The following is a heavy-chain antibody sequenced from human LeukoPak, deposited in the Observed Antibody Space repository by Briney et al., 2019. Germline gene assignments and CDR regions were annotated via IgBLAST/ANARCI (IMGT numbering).Heavy chain of an antibody. CDR3: ARGSTHRYYYDSSGYYRGAFDY. CDR1: GYTFTSYG. D-gene: IGHD3-22*01. J-gene: IGHJ4*02. Sequence: ASVKVSCKASGYTFTSYGISWVRQAPGQGLEWMGWISAYNGNTNYAQKFQGRVTMTTDTSTNMVYMELRSLRSDDTAVYYCARGSTHRYYYDSSGYYRGAFDYWGQGTLVTVSS. V-gene: IGHV1-18*01. CDR2: ISAYNGNT.